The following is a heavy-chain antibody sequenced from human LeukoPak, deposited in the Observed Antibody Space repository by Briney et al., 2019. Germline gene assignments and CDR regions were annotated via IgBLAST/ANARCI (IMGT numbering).Heavy chain of an antibody. CDR2: ISYDGSNK. D-gene: IGHD1-1*01. J-gene: IGHJ5*02. CDR3: ARDTVWNDGFDP. CDR1: GFIFSSYG. V-gene: IGHV3-30*03. Sequence: GGSLRLSCAASGFIFSSYGMNWVRQAPGKGLEWVAVISYDGSNKHYEDSVKGRFTISRDNSKNTLYLQMNSLRAEDTAVYYCARDTVWNDGFDPWGQGTLVTVSS.